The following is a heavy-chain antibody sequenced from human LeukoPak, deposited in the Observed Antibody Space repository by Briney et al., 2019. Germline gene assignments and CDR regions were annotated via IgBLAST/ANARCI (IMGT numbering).Heavy chain of an antibody. CDR2: INPNSGGT. Sequence: ASVKVSCKASGYTFTGYYMHWVRQAPGQALELMGRINPNSGGTNYAQKFQGRVTMTRDTSISTAYMELSRLRSDDTAVYYCARGYCSGGSCYEFDPWGQGTLVTVSS. CDR3: ARGYCSGGSCYEFDP. V-gene: IGHV1-2*06. CDR1: GYTFTGYY. J-gene: IGHJ5*02. D-gene: IGHD2-15*01.